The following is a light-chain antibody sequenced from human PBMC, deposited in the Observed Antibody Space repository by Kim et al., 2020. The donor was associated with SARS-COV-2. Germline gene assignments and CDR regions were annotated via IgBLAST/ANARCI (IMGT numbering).Light chain of an antibody. J-gene: IGKJ1*01. V-gene: IGKV3-20*01. CDR3: QQFGTTWWT. Sequence: SPGERATLSCRTSQSVSSRYIAWYQQKPGQAPRLLIYGTSTRATGIPDRFSGSGSGTDFTLTISRPEPEDFAVYYCQQFGTTWWTFGQGTKVDIK. CDR1: QSVSSRY. CDR2: GTS.